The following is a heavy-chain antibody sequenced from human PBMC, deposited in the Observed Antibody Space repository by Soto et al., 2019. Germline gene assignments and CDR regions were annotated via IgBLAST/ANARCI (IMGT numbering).Heavy chain of an antibody. CDR3: ARAKYQLLWDY. Sequence: SETLSITCTVSGGSISSGGYYWSWIRQHPGKGLEWIGYIYYSGSTYYNPSLKSRVTISVDTSKNQFSLKLSSVTAADTALYYCARAKYQLLWDYSAQRTLVTVSS. V-gene: IGHV4-31*03. CDR2: IYYSGST. CDR1: GGSISSGGYY. D-gene: IGHD2-2*01. J-gene: IGHJ4*02.